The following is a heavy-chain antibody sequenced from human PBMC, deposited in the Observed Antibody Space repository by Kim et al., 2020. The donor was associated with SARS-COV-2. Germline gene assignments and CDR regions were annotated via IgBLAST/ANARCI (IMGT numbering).Heavy chain of an antibody. Sequence: SETLSLICTVSGGSISSYYWSWIRQPPGKGLEWIGYIYYSGSTNYNPSLKSRVTISVDTSKNQFSLQLSSVTAADTAVYYCACGGSYSYYYYGMDVWGQGTTVTVSS. J-gene: IGHJ6*02. CDR2: IYYSGST. D-gene: IGHD2-15*01. V-gene: IGHV4-59*08. CDR3: ACGGSYSYYYYGMDV. CDR1: GGSISSYY.